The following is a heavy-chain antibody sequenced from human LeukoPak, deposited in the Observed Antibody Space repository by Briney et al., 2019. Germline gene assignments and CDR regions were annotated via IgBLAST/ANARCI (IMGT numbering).Heavy chain of an antibody. V-gene: IGHV3-66*01. CDR3: ARAYSPTTPFDY. J-gene: IGHJ4*02. Sequence: GGSLRLSCRVSGFTVSANNMNWVRQAPGRRMEWVSVVYSGGTTYYGDSVKGRFTISRGTSYNTVYLHMNSLRAEDTAVYYCARAYSPTTPFDYWGQGTLVTVSS. D-gene: IGHD6-13*01. CDR2: VYSGGTT. CDR1: GFTVSANN.